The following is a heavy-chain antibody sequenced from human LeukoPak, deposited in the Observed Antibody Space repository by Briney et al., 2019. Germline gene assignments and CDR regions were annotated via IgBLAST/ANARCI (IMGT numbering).Heavy chain of an antibody. CDR3: ARPYSSSWYGVFDY. J-gene: IGHJ4*02. D-gene: IGHD6-13*01. CDR2: IKQDGSEK. V-gene: IGHV3-7*01. Sequence: GGSLRLSCAASGFTFSSYWMSWVRQAPGKGLEWVANIKQDGSEKYYVDSVKGRFTISRDNAKNSLYLQMNSLRAEDTALYDCARPYSSSWYGVFDYWGQGTLVTVSS. CDR1: GFTFSSYW.